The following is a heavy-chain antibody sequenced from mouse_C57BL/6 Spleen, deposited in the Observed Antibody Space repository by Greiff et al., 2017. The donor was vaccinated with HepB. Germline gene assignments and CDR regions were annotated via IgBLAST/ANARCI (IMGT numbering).Heavy chain of an antibody. CDR2: INPNNGGT. V-gene: IGHV1-22*01. CDR3: ARSGYYSNYRYYAMDY. J-gene: IGHJ4*01. Sequence: EVKLQESGPELVKPGASVKMSCKASGYTFTDYNMHWVKQSHGKSLEWIGYINPNNGGTSYNQKFKGKATLTVNKSSSTAYMELRSLTSEDSAVYYCARSGYYSNYRYYAMDYWGQGTSVTVSS. CDR1: GYTFTDYN. D-gene: IGHD2-5*01.